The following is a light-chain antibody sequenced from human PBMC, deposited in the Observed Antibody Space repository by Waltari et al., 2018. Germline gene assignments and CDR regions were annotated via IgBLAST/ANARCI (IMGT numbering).Light chain of an antibody. J-gene: IGKJ1*01. CDR3: QQYNNWPWT. CDR1: QSMSNN. V-gene: IGKV3-15*01. CDR2: GAS. Sequence: DIVMTQSPATLYVSPGERATLSCRASQSMSNNLAWYQQKPGQAPRVLIYGASTRATGNPARFSGSGFGTEFTLTISSLQAEDFALYFCQQYNNWPWTFGQGSRVEIK.